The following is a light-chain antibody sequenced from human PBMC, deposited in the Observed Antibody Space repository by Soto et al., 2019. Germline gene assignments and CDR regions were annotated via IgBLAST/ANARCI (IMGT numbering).Light chain of an antibody. Sequence: QSALTQPASGSGSPGQSITISCTGTSSDVGGYNYVSWYQQHPGKAPKLMIYDVSNRPSGVSNRFSGSKSGNTASLTISGLQAEDEADYYCGSYTSSSTYVFGTGTKVTVL. CDR2: DVS. CDR1: SSDVGGYNY. V-gene: IGLV2-14*01. J-gene: IGLJ1*01. CDR3: GSYTSSSTYV.